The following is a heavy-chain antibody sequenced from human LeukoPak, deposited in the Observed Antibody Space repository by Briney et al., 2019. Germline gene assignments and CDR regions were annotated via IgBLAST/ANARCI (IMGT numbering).Heavy chain of an antibody. CDR3: ARGWYYYYYYMDV. Sequence: PSETLSLTCTVSGGSISSSSYYWGWIRQPPGKGLEWIGSIYYSGSTYYNPSLKSRVTISVDTSKNQFSLKLSSVTAADTAVYYCARGWYYYYYYMDVWGKGTTVTVSS. CDR2: IYYSGST. D-gene: IGHD2-15*01. CDR1: GGSISSSSYY. J-gene: IGHJ6*03. V-gene: IGHV4-39*07.